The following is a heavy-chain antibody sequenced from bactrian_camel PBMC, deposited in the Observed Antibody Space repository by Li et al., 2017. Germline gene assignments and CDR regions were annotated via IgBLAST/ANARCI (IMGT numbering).Heavy chain of an antibody. CDR3: ATIWIPYGDSWYGGADFGY. V-gene: IGHV3S1*01. CDR2: IDSDGSNA. J-gene: IGHJ6*01. D-gene: IGHD6*01. Sequence: HVQLVESGGGSVEAGGSLRLSCTASGLTSGTYCMAWFRQAPGKEREGVAAIDSDGSNAAYADSVKGRSTISRDNAKNTVYLQMNSLKSEDTALYYCATIWIPYGDSWYGGADFGYWGQGTQVTVS. CDR1: GLTSGTYC.